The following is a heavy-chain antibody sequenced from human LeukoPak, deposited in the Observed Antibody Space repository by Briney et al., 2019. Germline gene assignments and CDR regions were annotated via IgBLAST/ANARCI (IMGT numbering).Heavy chain of an antibody. J-gene: IGHJ5*02. Sequence: SETLSLTCTVSGGSISSRSYYWGWIRQPPGKGLEWIGSMYYKGNTYFNPSFKSRVTISEDTSKNQFSLKLSSVIAADTAVYYCARSRSCYGCSWFDPWGQGTLVTVSS. V-gene: IGHV4-39*07. CDR3: ARSRSCYGCSWFDP. CDR1: GGSISSRSYY. CDR2: MYYKGNT. D-gene: IGHD2-2*01.